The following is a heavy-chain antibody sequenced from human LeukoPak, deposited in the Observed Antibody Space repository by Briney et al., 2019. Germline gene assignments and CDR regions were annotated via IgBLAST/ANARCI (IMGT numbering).Heavy chain of an antibody. D-gene: IGHD4-23*01. J-gene: IGHJ4*02. CDR2: INSDGSST. V-gene: IGHV3-74*01. CDR1: GFTFSSYW. CDR3: AKGAAYGGNSDYFDH. Sequence: PGGSLRLSCAASGFTFSSYWMHWVRQAPGKGLVWVSRINSDGSSTSYADSVKGRFTISRDNAKNSLYLQMNSLRAEDTALYYCAKGAAYGGNSDYFDHWGQGTLVTVSS.